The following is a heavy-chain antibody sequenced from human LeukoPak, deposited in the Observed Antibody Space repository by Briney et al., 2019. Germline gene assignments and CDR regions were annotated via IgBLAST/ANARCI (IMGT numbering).Heavy chain of an antibody. Sequence: GGSLRLSCAASGFTFSSYGMHWVRQAPGKGLEWVAIIRYDGSNKYYADSGKGRFTISRDNSKNTLYLQMNSLRAEDTAVYYCAKDIEQWLVRGAYYFDYWGQGTLVTVSS. J-gene: IGHJ4*02. CDR1: GFTFSSYG. CDR2: IRYDGSNK. CDR3: AKDIEQWLVRGAYYFDY. V-gene: IGHV3-30*02. D-gene: IGHD6-19*01.